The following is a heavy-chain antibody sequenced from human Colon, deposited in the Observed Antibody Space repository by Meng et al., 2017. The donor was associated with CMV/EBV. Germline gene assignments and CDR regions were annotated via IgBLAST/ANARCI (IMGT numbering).Heavy chain of an antibody. CDR2: IYYSGST. D-gene: IGHD1-26*01. Sequence: SETLSLTCTVSGGSISSYYWSWIRQPPGKGLEWIGYIYYSGSTNYHPSLKSRVTISVDTSKNQFSLKLGSVTAADTAVYYCARPSSGSYNYGMDVWGQGTTVTVSS. J-gene: IGHJ6*02. CDR1: GGSISSYY. V-gene: IGHV4-59*01. CDR3: ARPSSGSYNYGMDV.